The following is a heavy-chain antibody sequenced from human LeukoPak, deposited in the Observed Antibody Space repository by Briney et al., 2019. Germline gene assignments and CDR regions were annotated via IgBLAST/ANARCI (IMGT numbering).Heavy chain of an antibody. V-gene: IGHV4-39*01. D-gene: IGHD3-22*01. J-gene: IGHJ5*02. CDR2: IYYSGST. CDR1: GGSISSSSYY. Sequence: PSETLSLTCTVSGGSISSSSYYWGWIRQPPGKGLEWIGSIYYSGSTYYNPSLKSRVTISVDTSKNQFSLKLSSVTAADTAVYYCARGRSAVVVTWGQGTLVTVSS. CDR3: ARGRSAVVVT.